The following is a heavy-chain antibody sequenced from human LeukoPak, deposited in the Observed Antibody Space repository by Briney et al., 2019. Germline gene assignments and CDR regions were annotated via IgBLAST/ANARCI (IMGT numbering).Heavy chain of an antibody. V-gene: IGHV3-21*01. D-gene: IGHD6-13*01. J-gene: IGHJ6*02. CDR2: ISSSSSYI. CDR1: GFTFSSYS. CDR3: ARDRLAAAVYYYYGMDV. Sequence: GGSLRLSCAASGFTFSSYSMNWVRQAPGKGLEWVSSISSSSSYIYYADSVKGRFTISRDNAKNSLYLQMNSLRAEDTAVYYCARDRLAAAVYYYYGMDVWGQGTTVTVSS.